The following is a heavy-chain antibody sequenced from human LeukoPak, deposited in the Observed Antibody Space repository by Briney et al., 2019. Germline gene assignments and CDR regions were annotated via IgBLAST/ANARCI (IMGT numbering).Heavy chain of an antibody. Sequence: GGSLRLSCAASEFTLSSYSMNWVRQAPGKGLEWVSYISSSSNTIYYADSVKGRFTISRDNAKNSLFLQMNSLRDEDTSVYYCARAVTVVTRGGLVFDYWGQGTLVTVSS. CDR1: EFTLSSYS. J-gene: IGHJ4*02. CDR3: ARAVTVVTRGGLVFDY. D-gene: IGHD2-21*02. V-gene: IGHV3-48*02. CDR2: ISSSSNTI.